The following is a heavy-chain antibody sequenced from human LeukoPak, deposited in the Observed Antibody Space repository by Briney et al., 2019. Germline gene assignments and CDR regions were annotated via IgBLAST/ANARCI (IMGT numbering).Heavy chain of an antibody. CDR3: AKDSGDSSGSYWYFDL. CDR1: GFTFSSYA. V-gene: IGHV3-23*01. J-gene: IGHJ2*01. D-gene: IGHD3-22*01. Sequence: GSLRLSCAASGFTFSSYAMSWVRQAPGKGLEWVSAISGSGGSTYYADSVKGRFTISRDNSKNTLYLQMNSLRAEDTAVYYCAKDSGDSSGSYWYFDLWGRGTLVTVSS. CDR2: ISGSGGST.